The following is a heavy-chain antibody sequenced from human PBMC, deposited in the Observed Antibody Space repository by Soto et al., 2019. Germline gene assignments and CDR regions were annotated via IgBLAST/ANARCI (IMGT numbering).Heavy chain of an antibody. CDR1: GFTFSSYA. CDR3: ATVDGPTVDTMFFDC. J-gene: IGHJ4*02. V-gene: IGHV3-23*01. Sequence: GGSLRLSCAASGFTFSSYAMSWLRQAPGKGLEWVSYISAASDCIYNANSVKGRFTISRDNARDSVYLQMNSLRDDDMAKYYCATVDGPTVDTMFFDCWGQGILVTVSS. CDR2: ISAASDCI. D-gene: IGHD5-12*01.